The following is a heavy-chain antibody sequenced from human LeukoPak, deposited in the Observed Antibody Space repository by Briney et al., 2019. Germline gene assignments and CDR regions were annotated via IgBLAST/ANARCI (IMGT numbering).Heavy chain of an antibody. J-gene: IGHJ4*02. CDR3: ATQVYYYDSSGYYESYYFDY. CDR1: GYTFTGYY. Sequence: ASVKVSCKASGYTFTGYYMHWLRQAPGQGLEWMGWINPNSGGTNYAQKFQGRVTMTRDTSISTAYMELSRLRSDDTAVYYCATQVYYYDSSGYYESYYFDYWGQGTLVTVSS. D-gene: IGHD3-22*01. V-gene: IGHV1-2*02. CDR2: INPNSGGT.